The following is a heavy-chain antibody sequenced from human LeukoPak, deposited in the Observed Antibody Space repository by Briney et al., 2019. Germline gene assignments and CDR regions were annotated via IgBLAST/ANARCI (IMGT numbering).Heavy chain of an antibody. CDR2: IIPILGIA. D-gene: IGHD4-17*01. V-gene: IGHV1-69*04. CDR1: GGTFSSYA. Sequence: VASVTVSCKASGGTFSSYAISWVRQAPGQGLEWMGRIIPILGIANYAQKFQGRVTITADKSTSTAYMELSSLRSEDTAVYYCARVRPVAPYGDYRLTRDYWGQGTLVTVSS. J-gene: IGHJ4*02. CDR3: ARVRPVAPYGDYRLTRDY.